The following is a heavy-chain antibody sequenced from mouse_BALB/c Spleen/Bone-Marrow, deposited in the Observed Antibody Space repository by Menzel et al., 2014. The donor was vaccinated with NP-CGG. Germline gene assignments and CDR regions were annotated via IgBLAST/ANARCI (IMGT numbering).Heavy chain of an antibody. CDR1: GFNIKDTY. Sequence: EVNVVESGAELVKPGASVKLSCTASGFNIKDTYMHWVKQRPEQGLEWIGRIDPANGNTKYDPKFQGKATITADTSSNAAYLQLSSLTSEDTAVYYCAAYYYDSSYGFAYWGQGTLVTVSA. CDR2: IDPANGNT. CDR3: AAYYYDSSYGFAY. J-gene: IGHJ3*01. D-gene: IGHD1-1*01. V-gene: IGHV14-3*02.